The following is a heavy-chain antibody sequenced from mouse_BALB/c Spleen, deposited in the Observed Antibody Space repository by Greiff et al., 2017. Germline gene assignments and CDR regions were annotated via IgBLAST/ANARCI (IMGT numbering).Heavy chain of an antibody. CDR2: IWAGGST. CDR3: AREIYYDYVSNYFDY. V-gene: IGHV2-9*02. D-gene: IGHD2-4*01. J-gene: IGHJ2*01. CDR1: GFSLTSYG. Sequence: VMLVESGPGLVAPSQSLSITCTVSGFSLTSYGVHWVRQPPGKGLEWLGVIWAGGSTNYNSALMSRLSISKDNSKSQVFLKMNSLQTDDTAMYYCAREIYYDYVSNYFDYWGQGTTLTVSS.